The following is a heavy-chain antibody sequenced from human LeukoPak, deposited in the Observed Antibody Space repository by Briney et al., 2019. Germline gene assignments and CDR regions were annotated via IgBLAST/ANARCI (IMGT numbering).Heavy chain of an antibody. J-gene: IGHJ4*02. CDR3: ARGRCSSTSCYHFDY. Sequence: APVKVSCKACGYTFTSYYMHWVRQAPGQGLEWMGIINPSGGSTSYAQKFQGRVTMTRDTSTSTVYMELSSLRSEDTAVYYCARGRCSSTSCYHFDYWGQGTLVTVSS. CDR1: GYTFTSYY. D-gene: IGHD2-2*01. CDR2: INPSGGST. V-gene: IGHV1-46*01.